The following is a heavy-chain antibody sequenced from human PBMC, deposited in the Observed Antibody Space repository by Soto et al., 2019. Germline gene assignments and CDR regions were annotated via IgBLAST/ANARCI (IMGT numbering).Heavy chain of an antibody. CDR3: ARDLRLRSHILDF. CDR2: VSYDGSNQ. D-gene: IGHD2-21*02. CDR1: GFTLKTHG. Sequence: QVRLVESGGGVVQPGRSLRLSCSVSGFTLKTHGMHWVRQAPGKGPEWVAFVSYDGSNQYYGSSVKGRFTISRDNSKNMVFLEVSSLRAHDTAVYFCARDLRLRSHILDFWGQGTLVIVSS. J-gene: IGHJ4*02. V-gene: IGHV3-30*03.